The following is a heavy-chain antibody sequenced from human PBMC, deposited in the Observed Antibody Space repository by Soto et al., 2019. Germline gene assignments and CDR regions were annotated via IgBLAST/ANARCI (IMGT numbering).Heavy chain of an antibody. CDR1: GYTFTSYA. J-gene: IGHJ6*02. CDR2: INAGNGNT. V-gene: IGHV1-3*01. Sequence: GASVKVSCKASGYTFTSYAMHWVRQAPGQRLEWMGWINAGNGNTKYSQKFQGRVTITRDTSASTAYMELSSLRSEDTAVYYCSSSGHYYYYYGTDVWGQGTTVTVSS. D-gene: IGHD6-6*01. CDR3: SSSGHYYYYYGTDV.